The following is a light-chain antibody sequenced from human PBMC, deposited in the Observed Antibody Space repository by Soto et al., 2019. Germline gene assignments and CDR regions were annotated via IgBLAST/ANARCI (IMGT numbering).Light chain of an antibody. J-gene: IGKJ5*01. Sequence: EIVLAQSPGTLSLSPGERATLSCRASQSVSNTYLAWYQQKPGQAPRLLIYGASSRATGIPDRFSGSGSGTDFTLTISRLEPEDFAVYYCQQYGSSPIPFGQGTRLEIK. CDR1: QSVSNTY. V-gene: IGKV3-20*01. CDR3: QQYGSSPIP. CDR2: GAS.